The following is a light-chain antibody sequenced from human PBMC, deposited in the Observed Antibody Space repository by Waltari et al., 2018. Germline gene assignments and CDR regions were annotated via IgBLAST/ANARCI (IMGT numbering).Light chain of an antibody. CDR3: QQSFTLWT. CDR2: SAS. J-gene: IGKJ1*01. V-gene: IGKV1-39*01. CDR1: HDVRSY. Sequence: DIQMTQSPSSLSASVGDTVTITCRASHDVRSYLNWFQQKPGKAPKLLIYSASTLQNGVPSRFSGSGAGTRFTLTITSLQPDDGAIYHWQQSFTLWTFGQGTKVEIK.